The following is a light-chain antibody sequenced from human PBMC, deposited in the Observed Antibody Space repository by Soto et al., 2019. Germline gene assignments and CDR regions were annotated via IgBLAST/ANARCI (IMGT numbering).Light chain of an antibody. CDR2: AAS. CDR3: QQSYSTPPT. J-gene: IGKJ2*01. Sequence: DIQMTQSPSSLSASVGDRVTSTCRASQSISSYLNWYQQKPGKAPKLLIYAASSLQSGVPSRFSGSGSGTDFTLPISSLQPEDFATYYCQQSYSTPPTFGQGTKLEIK. CDR1: QSISSY. V-gene: IGKV1-39*01.